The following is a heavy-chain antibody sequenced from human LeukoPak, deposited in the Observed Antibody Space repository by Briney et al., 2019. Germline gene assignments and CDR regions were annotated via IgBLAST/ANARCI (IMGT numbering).Heavy chain of an antibody. Sequence: PGRSLRLSCAASGFTFSNYAMHWVRQAPGKGLEWVAIISYDGSNKYYADSVKGRFTISRDNSKNTLYLQMNSLRAEDTAVYYCAKDPHPYSSSWPIIYYFDYWGQRTLVTVSS. CDR2: ISYDGSNK. CDR1: GFTFSNYA. D-gene: IGHD6-13*01. CDR3: AKDPHPYSSSWPIIYYFDY. V-gene: IGHV3-30*04. J-gene: IGHJ4*02.